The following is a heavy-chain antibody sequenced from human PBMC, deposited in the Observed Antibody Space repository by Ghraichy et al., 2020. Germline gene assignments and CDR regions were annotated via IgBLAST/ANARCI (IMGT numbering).Heavy chain of an antibody. CDR1: GFSFSSYS. CDR2: FDNSGDYK. CDR3: VRLINGYLDF. D-gene: IGHD2-8*01. Sequence: GGSLRLSCAASGFSFSSYSMIWVRQAPGKGLEWVSSFDNSGDYKYYLDSVKGRFTNSRDNAKNSLYLQMNSLRAEDTALYYCVRLINGYLDFWGQGTLVTVSS. J-gene: IGHJ4*02. V-gene: IGHV3-21*06.